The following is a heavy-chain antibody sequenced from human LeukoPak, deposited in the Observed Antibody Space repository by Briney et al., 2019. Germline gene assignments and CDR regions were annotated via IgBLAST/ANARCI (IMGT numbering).Heavy chain of an antibody. D-gene: IGHD3-16*01. Sequence: SETLSLTCTVSGGSISSYYWSWIRRPAGKGLEWIGLIYTSGSTNYNPSLKSRVTMSVDTSKNQFSLKLSSVTAADTAVYYCARVHYGGEMYLDYWGQGTLVTVSS. V-gene: IGHV4-4*07. CDR3: ARVHYGGEMYLDY. CDR2: IYTSGST. CDR1: GGSISSYY. J-gene: IGHJ4*02.